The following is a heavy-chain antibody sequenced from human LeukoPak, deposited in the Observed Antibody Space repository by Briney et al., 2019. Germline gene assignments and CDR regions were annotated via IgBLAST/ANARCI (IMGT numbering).Heavy chain of an antibody. J-gene: IGHJ3*01. CDR3: ARARLYDSSGYYLLT. CDR2: INPNSGGT. CDR1: GYTFTGYY. Sequence: ASVKVSCKASGYTFTGYYIHWVRQAPGQGLEWMGWINPNSGGTNYAQKFQGRVTMTRDTSISTAYMELSRLRSDDTAVYYCARARLYDSSGYYLLTWGQGTMVTASS. V-gene: IGHV1-2*02. D-gene: IGHD3-22*01.